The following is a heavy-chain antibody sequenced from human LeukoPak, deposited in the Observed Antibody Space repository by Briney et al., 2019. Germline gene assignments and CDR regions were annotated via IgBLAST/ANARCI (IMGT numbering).Heavy chain of an antibody. CDR2: IYHSGST. V-gene: IGHV4-30-2*01. J-gene: IGHJ5*02. CDR1: GGSISSGGYY. Sequence: SETLSLTCTVSGGSISSGGYYWSWIRQPPGKGLEWIGYIYHSGSTYYNPSLKSRVTISVDRSKNQFSLKLSSVIAADTAVYYCARGLVVGAGRLDPWGQGTLVIVSS. CDR3: ARGLVVGAGRLDP. D-gene: IGHD3-22*01.